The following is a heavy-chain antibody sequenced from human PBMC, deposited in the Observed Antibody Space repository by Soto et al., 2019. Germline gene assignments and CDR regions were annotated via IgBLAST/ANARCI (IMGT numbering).Heavy chain of an antibody. V-gene: IGHV3-7*01. J-gene: IGHJ3*02. CDR3: ARRARI. Sequence: EVQLVESGGDLVQPGGSLRLSCADSRFTFSGYWMYWVRQAPGKGLEWVANIKEDGSEKNYVDSVRGRFTISRDNAKNSLSLQMNSLRAEDTAVYYCARRARIWGHGTMVTVS. CDR2: IKEDGSEK. CDR1: RFTFSGYW.